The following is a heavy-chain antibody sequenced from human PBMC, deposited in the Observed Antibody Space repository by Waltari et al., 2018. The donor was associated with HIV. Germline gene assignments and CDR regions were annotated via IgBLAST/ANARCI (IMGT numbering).Heavy chain of an antibody. CDR2: ISTSNANT. D-gene: IGHD1-26*01. J-gene: IGHJ4*02. V-gene: IGHV1-18*01. Sequence: QVHLVQSGAEMKKPGASVKVSCKASGYTFLSYGISWVRQAPGHGLDWMGWISTSNANTNYAQSLQGRVTMTTDTSTTTAYMELRSLTSDDTAVYYCARDGLRYSGTFYSDYWGQGTLVTVSS. CDR1: GYTFLSYG. CDR3: ARDGLRYSGTFYSDY.